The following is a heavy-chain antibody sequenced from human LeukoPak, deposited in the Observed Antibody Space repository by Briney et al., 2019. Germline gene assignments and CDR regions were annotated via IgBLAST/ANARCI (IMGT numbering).Heavy chain of an antibody. V-gene: IGHV4-59*08. CDR2: IYYSGST. J-gene: IGHJ4*02. Sequence: SETLSLTCTVSGGSISTYYWNWIRQPPGKGLEWIGYIYYSGSTNYNPSLKSRVTISVDTSKNQFSLKLSSVTAADTAVYYCARATPRFGYFDYWGQGTLVTVSS. CDR3: ARATPRFGYFDY. D-gene: IGHD3-3*01. CDR1: GGSISTYY.